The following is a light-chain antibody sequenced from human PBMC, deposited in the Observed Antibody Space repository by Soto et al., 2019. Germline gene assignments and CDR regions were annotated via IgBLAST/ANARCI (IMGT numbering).Light chain of an antibody. CDR2: EVS. CDR1: QRLLHSDGKTY. V-gene: IGKV2D-29*01. Sequence: DSVLTQNPLSLSVTPGQPASISCKPIQRLLHSDGKTYLYWYLQKPGHPPQLMIYEVSNRFSGVPDRFSGSGSGTDFTLKISRVEAEDVGVYYCMQSIQFPITFGQGTRLEIK. CDR3: MQSIQFPIT. J-gene: IGKJ5*01.